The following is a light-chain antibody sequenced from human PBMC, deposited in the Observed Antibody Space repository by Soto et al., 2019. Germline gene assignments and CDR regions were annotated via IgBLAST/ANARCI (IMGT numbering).Light chain of an antibody. V-gene: IGKV3-20*01. CDR3: QQYGGSPRT. CDR1: QSVSSNY. Sequence: EIVLTQSPGNLSLSPGERATLSCRASQSVSSNYLAWYQQKSGQAPRLLIYGASSRATGIPDRFSGSGSGTAFTLTISSLEPEDVAVYYCQQYGGSPRTFGQGTKVEIK. J-gene: IGKJ1*01. CDR2: GAS.